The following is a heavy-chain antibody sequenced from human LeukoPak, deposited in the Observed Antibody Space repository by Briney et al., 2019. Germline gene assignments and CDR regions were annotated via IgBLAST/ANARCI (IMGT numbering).Heavy chain of an antibody. D-gene: IGHD5-18*01. J-gene: IGHJ4*02. CDR2: ISYDGSNK. CDR1: GFPFSSYA. CDR3: AKDRRYIYGYIDY. Sequence: GGALRLSCAASGFPFSSYAVHWVRQAPGKGLEGVAVISYDGSNKYYADSVKGRFTISRENSKNTLYLQMNSLRADDTAVYYCAKDRRYIYGYIDYWGQGTLVTVSS. V-gene: IGHV3-30*18.